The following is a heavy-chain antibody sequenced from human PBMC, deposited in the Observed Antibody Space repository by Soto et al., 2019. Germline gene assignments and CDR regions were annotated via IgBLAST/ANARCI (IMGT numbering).Heavy chain of an antibody. Sequence: LRLSCAASGFTFSSYGMHWVRQAPGKGLEWVAVIWYDGSNKYYADPVKGRFTISRDNSKNTLYLQMNSLRAEDTAVYYCARDRGYSYGMLDYWGQGTLVTVSS. CDR2: IWYDGSNK. CDR3: ARDRGYSYGMLDY. J-gene: IGHJ4*02. V-gene: IGHV3-33*01. D-gene: IGHD5-18*01. CDR1: GFTFSSYG.